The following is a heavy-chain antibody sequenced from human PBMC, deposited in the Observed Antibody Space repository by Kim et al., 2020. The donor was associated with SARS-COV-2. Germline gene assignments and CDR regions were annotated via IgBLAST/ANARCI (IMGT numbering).Heavy chain of an antibody. CDR1: GFTFSSYE. Sequence: GSLRLSCAASGFTFSSYEMNWVRQAPGKGLEWVSYISSSGSTIYYADSVKGRFTISRDNAKNSLYLQMNSLRAEDTAVYYCARGSGDGYNWEYYYYYYGMDVWGQGTTVTVSS. V-gene: IGHV3-48*03. D-gene: IGHD5-12*01. CDR2: ISSSGSTI. CDR3: ARGSGDGYNWEYYYYYYGMDV. J-gene: IGHJ6*02.